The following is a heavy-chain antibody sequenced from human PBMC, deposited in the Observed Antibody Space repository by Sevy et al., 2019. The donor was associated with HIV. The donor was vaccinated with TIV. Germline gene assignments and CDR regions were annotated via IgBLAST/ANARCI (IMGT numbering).Heavy chain of an antibody. D-gene: IGHD3-10*01. V-gene: IGHV1-69*13. CDR2: IIPIFGTA. CDR1: GGTFSSYA. J-gene: IGHJ6*02. Sequence: ASVKVSCKASGGTFSSYAISWVRQAPGQGLEWMGGIIPIFGTANYAQKFQGRVTITADESTSTAYMELSSLRSEDTAVYSCARARGYYGSGSSFAYYGMDVWGQGTTVTVSS. CDR3: ARARGYYGSGSSFAYYGMDV.